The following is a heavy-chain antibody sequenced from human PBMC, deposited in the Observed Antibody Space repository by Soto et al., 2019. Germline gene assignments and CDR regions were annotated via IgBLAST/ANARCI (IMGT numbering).Heavy chain of an antibody. CDR3: ARDLDFFLGSLDS. CDR2: IYRYDDDKA. CDR1: GFTVSDND. J-gene: IGHJ4*02. V-gene: IGHV3-66*01. Sequence: EVQVVESGGGSVQPGGSLRLACEDSGFTVSDNDMNWVRQAPGRGLEWVALIYRYDDDKAYYTDSVKGRFTISRDTSTNPVFLQMNSLRAQDTAIYYCARDLDFFLGSLDSWGQGTLVTLSS. D-gene: IGHD3-16*01.